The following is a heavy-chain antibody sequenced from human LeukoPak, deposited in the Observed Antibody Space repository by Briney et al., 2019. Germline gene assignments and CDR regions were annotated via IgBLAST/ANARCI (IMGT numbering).Heavy chain of an antibody. V-gene: IGHV5-51*01. Sequence: GESLKISCKGSGYSFTSYWIGWVRQMPGKGLEWMGTFNPGDSDIRYNPSFQGQVTISVDKSISTAYLQWSSLKASDTAMYYCARHVSSSRVAFDIWGQGTMVTVSS. CDR1: GYSFTSYW. J-gene: IGHJ3*02. D-gene: IGHD2-2*01. CDR3: ARHVSSSRVAFDI. CDR2: FNPGDSDI.